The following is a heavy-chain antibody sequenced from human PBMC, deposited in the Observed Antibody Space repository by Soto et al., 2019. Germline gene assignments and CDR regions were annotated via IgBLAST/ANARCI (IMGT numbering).Heavy chain of an antibody. CDR2: IVVGSGNT. J-gene: IGHJ3*02. CDR1: GFTFTSSA. Sequence: SVKVSCKASGFTFTSSAVQWVRQARGQCLEWIGWIVVGSGNTNYAQKFQERVTITRDMSTSTAYMELSSLRSEDTAVYYCAAPSYYDFWSGYGNAFDIWGQGTMVTVS. CDR3: AAPSYYDFWSGYGNAFDI. D-gene: IGHD3-3*01. V-gene: IGHV1-58*01.